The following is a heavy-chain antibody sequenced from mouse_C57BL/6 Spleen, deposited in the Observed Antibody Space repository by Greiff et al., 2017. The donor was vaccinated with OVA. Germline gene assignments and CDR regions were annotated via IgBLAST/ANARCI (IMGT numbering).Heavy chain of an antibody. J-gene: IGHJ2*01. CDR1: GYTFTDYY. D-gene: IGHD1-1*01. V-gene: IGHV1-26*01. CDR2: INPNNGGT. Sequence: VQLQQSGPELVKPGASVKISCKASGYTFTDYYMNWVKQSHGQSLEWIGDINPNNGGTSYNQKFKGKATLTVDKSSSTAYMELRSLTSEDSAVYYCARYTTVVAGDYWGQGTTLTVSS. CDR3: ARYTTVVAGDY.